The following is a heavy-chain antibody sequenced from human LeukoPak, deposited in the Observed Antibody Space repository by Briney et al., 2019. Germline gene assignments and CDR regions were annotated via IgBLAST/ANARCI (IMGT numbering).Heavy chain of an antibody. V-gene: IGHV3-7*01. CDR3: VRGTRLADR. CDR1: AFTFTNSW. J-gene: IGHJ5*02. Sequence: GGSLRLSCVASAFTFTNSWMSWVRQAPGKGLEWVADIKPDGSDTVYGDSVKGRLTISRDNAKNSLYLQMDSLRVEDTAVYYCVRGTRLADRWGQGTLVTVSS. D-gene: IGHD1-7*01. CDR2: IKPDGSDT.